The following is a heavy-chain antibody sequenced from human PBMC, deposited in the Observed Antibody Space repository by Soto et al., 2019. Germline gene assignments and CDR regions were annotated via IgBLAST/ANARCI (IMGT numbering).Heavy chain of an antibody. CDR2: INTDGRET. CDR3: ARDGEGY. CDR1: GCTCGSYW. D-gene: IGHD2-21*01. J-gene: IGHJ4*02. V-gene: IGHV3-74*01. Sequence: RLSCRAAGCTCGSYWVHWVRQAPGKGLVWVSRINTDGRETNYADSVKGRFTVSRDNAKNTQFLQMNSLRVEDTAVYYCARDGEGYWGQGTLVTVSS.